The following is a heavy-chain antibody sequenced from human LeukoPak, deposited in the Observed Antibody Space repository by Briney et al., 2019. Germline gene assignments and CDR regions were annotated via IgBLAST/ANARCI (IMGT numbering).Heavy chain of an antibody. D-gene: IGHD6-19*01. V-gene: IGHV4-59*01. CDR1: GGSISNYY. CDR2: IYYSGTT. CDR3: ARGAYSSGWYLEY. J-gene: IGHJ4*02. Sequence: SETLSLTCTVSGGSISNYYWIWIRQPPGKGLEWIGYIYYSGTTKYNPSLKSRATISVDTSKNQFSLNLNSVTAADTAVYYCARGAYSSGWYLEYRGQGTLVTVSS.